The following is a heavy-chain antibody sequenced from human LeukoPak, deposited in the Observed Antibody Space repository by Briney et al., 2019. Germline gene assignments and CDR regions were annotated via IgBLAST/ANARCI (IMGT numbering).Heavy chain of an antibody. Sequence: SVKVSCKASGGTFSSYAISWVRQAPGQGLEWMGGIIPIFGTANYAQKLQGRVTMTTDTSTSTAYMELRSLRSDDTAVYYCARDASLDYWGQGTLVTVSS. CDR3: ARDASLDY. J-gene: IGHJ4*02. V-gene: IGHV1-69*05. CDR1: GGTFSSYA. CDR2: IIPIFGTA.